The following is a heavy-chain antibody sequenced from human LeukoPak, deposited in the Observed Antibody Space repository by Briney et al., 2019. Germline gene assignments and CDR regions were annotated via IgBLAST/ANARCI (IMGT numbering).Heavy chain of an antibody. CDR3: ARGVDV. CDR1: GFXFNSYW. J-gene: IGHJ6*02. V-gene: IGHV3-7*04. Sequence: GGSLRLSCAASGFXFNSYWMNWVRQAPGKGLEWVANIKEDGSEKYYVDSVKGRFTISRDNAKNSLYLQMNSLRAEDTAVYYCARGVDVWGQGTTVTVS. CDR2: IKEDGSEK.